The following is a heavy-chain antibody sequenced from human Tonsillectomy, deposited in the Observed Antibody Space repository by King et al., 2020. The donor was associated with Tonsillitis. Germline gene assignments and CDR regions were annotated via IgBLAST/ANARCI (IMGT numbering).Heavy chain of an antibody. D-gene: IGHD3-10*01. CDR3: ARVPDYYGSGSLSLDAFDI. V-gene: IGHV4-59*01. Sequence: VQLQESGPGLVKPSETLSLTCTVSGGSISSYYWSWIRQPPGKGLEWIGYIYYSGSTNYNPSLKSRVTISVDTSKNQFSLKLSSVTAADTAVYYCARVPDYYGSGSLSLDAFDIWGQGTMVTVSS. CDR2: IYYSGST. J-gene: IGHJ3*02. CDR1: GGSISSYY.